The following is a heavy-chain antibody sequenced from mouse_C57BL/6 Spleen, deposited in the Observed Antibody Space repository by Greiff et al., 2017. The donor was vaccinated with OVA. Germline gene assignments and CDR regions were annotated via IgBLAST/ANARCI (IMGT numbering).Heavy chain of an antibody. CDR3: AREGLRRGYFDD. CDR1: GYAFSSSW. J-gene: IGHJ2*01. V-gene: IGHV1-82*01. Sequence: QVQLKESGPELVKPGASVKISCKASGYAFSSSWMNWVKQRPGKGLEWIGRIYPGDGDTNYNGKFKGKATLTADKSSSTAYMQLSSLTSEDSAVYFCAREGLRRGYFDDWGQGTTLTVSS. CDR2: IYPGDGDT. D-gene: IGHD2-4*01.